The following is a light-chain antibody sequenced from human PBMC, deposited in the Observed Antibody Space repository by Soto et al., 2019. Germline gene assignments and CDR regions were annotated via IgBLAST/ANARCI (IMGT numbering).Light chain of an antibody. CDR1: QNIRNW. Sequence: DILMTQSPSTLSASVGDSVTITFQASQNIRNWLAWYQQQPGKAPNPLIYDASSLKSGVPARFSGSGSGTEFTLTISSLQPDDFPTYYCQQYSTYSTFGQGTRLETK. V-gene: IGKV1-5*01. CDR3: QQYSTYST. J-gene: IGKJ5*01. CDR2: DAS.